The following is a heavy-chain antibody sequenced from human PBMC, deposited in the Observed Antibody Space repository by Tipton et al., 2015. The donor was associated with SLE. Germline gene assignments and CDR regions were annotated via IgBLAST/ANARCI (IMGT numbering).Heavy chain of an antibody. CDR1: GGSISSSSYY. CDR2: IYYSGSS. J-gene: IGHJ6*02. Sequence: TLSITCTVSGGSISSSSYYWGWIRQPPGKGLDWIGSIYYSGSSYYNPSLKSRVTISVDTSKNQFSLKLSSVTAADTAVYYCVGYSSGWYGMDVWGQGTTVTVSS. CDR3: VGYSSGWYGMDV. D-gene: IGHD6-19*01. V-gene: IGHV4-39*01.